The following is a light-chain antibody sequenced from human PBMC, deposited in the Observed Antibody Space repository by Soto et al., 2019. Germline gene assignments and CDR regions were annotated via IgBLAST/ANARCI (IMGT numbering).Light chain of an antibody. J-gene: IGKJ1*01. CDR2: GAS. CDR1: QSVSSNF. Sequence: EIVLTQSPGTLSLSPGDRATLSCRASQSVSSNFLAWYQQKPGQAPRLLIYGASIRATGIPDRFSGSGSGTDFTITIRRLKPEDFAMYFCHQYGSSPRTFGQGTKVEIK. CDR3: HQYGSSPRT. V-gene: IGKV3-20*01.